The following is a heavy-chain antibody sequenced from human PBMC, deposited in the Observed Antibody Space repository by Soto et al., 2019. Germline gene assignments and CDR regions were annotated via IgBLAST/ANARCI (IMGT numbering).Heavy chain of an antibody. J-gene: IGHJ3*01. CDR1: GASISSGDYY. CDR2: IFHSRET. Sequence: QVQLQESGPGLVKPSETLSLTCTVSGASISSGDYYWSWIRQSPGKGLQWNGYIFHSRETYYTPSLESSLSISIDASTDPFSLNLNSVTAADTAVYFCARSHYVLGDFDVWGPGTVVTVSS. V-gene: IGHV4-30-4*08. CDR3: ARSHYVLGDFDV. D-gene: IGHD3-10*02.